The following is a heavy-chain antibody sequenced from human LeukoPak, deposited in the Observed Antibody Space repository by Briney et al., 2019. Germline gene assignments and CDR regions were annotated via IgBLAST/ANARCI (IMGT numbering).Heavy chain of an antibody. CDR3: ARVTSSGSYWIVYYGMDV. CDR1: GGSISSYY. CDR2: IYYSWST. D-gene: IGHD1-26*01. V-gene: IGHV4-59*01. J-gene: IGHJ6*02. Sequence: SETLSLTCTVSGGSISSYYWSWIRQPPGKGLEWIGYIYYSWSTNYNPSLKSRVTISVDTSKNQFSLKLSSVTAADTAVYYCARVTSSGSYWIVYYGMDVWGQGTTVTVSS.